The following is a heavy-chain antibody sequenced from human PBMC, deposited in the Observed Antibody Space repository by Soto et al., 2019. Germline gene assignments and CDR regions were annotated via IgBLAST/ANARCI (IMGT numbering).Heavy chain of an antibody. CDR1: GFTFSSYA. D-gene: IGHD6-13*01. CDR2: ICGSGGSI. V-gene: IGHV3-23*01. Sequence: EVQLLESGGGLVQPGGSLRLSCAASGFTFSSYAMSWVRQAPGKGLEWVSAICGSGGSIYYADSVKGRFTISRDNSKNTLYLQRNSLRAEDTAVYYCAKDRPPAYSSSWYHGDYWGQGTLVTVSS. CDR3: AKDRPPAYSSSWYHGDY. J-gene: IGHJ4*02.